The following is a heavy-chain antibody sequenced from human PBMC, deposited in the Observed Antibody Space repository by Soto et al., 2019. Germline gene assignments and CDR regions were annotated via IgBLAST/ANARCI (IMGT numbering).Heavy chain of an antibody. J-gene: IGHJ4*02. D-gene: IGHD5-12*01. Sequence: SETLSLTCTVSGGSISSYYWSWIRQPAGKGLGWIGRIYTSGSTNYNPSLKSRVTMSVDTSKNQFSLKLSSVTAADTAVYYCARDFDGMATQDYWGQGTLVTVSS. CDR2: IYTSGST. CDR3: ARDFDGMATQDY. V-gene: IGHV4-4*07. CDR1: GGSISSYY.